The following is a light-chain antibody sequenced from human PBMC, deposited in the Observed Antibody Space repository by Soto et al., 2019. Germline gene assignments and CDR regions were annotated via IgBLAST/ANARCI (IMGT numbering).Light chain of an antibody. V-gene: IGKV3-15*01. CDR1: QSVNSN. CDR2: GIS. Sequence: EMVMTQSPAILSVSPGESATLSCRASQSVNSNYLAWYQQHPGQPPRLLIYGISTRATGIPARFSGSGSGTEFSLTISSLQSEDFAVYYCQHYGTSGVTFGGGTRVEIK. J-gene: IGKJ4*01. CDR3: QHYGTSGVT.